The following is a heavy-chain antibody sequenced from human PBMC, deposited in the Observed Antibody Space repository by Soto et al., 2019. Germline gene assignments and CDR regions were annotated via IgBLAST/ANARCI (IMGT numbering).Heavy chain of an antibody. CDR1: GFTFSSYA. Sequence: GGSLRLSCAASGFTFSSYAMHWVRQAPGKGLEWVAVISYDGSNKYYADSVKGRFTISRDNSKNTLYLQMNSLRAEDTAVYYCARDLTGAYQLLAGYYYYGMDVWGQGTTVTVSS. D-gene: IGHD2-2*01. CDR3: ARDLTGAYQLLAGYYYYGMDV. V-gene: IGHV3-30-3*01. J-gene: IGHJ6*02. CDR2: ISYDGSNK.